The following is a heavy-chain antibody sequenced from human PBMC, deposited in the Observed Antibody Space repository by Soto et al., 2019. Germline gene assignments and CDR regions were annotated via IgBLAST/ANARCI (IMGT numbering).Heavy chain of an antibody. Sequence: GSLRLSCAASGXTFTRYRMNWVRQAPGKGLEWVSSISSTTNYIYYGDSMKGRFTISRDNAKNSLYLEMNSLRSEDTAVYYCARESEDLTSNFDYWGQGTLGTVSS. V-gene: IGHV3-21*06. CDR3: ARESEDLTSNFDY. CDR2: ISSTTNYI. J-gene: IGHJ4*02. CDR1: GXTFTRYR.